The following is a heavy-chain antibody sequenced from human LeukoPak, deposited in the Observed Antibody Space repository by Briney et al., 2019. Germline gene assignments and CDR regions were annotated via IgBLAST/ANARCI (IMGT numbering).Heavy chain of an antibody. D-gene: IGHD4-11*01. Sequence: PSETLSLTCAVYGGSFSGYYWSWIRQPPGKGLEWIGEINHSGSTNYNPSLKSRVTISVDTSKNQFSLKLSSVTAADTAVYYCARAGTDYSNYGKYYFDHWGQGTLVTVSS. CDR3: ARAGTDYSNYGKYYFDH. J-gene: IGHJ4*02. CDR2: INHSGST. CDR1: GGSFSGYY. V-gene: IGHV4-34*01.